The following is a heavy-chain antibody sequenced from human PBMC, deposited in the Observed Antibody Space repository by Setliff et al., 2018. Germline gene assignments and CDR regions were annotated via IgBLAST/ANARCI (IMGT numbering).Heavy chain of an antibody. V-gene: IGHV1-18*01. Sequence: ASVKVSCKTSGYTFSSYGISWVRQAPGQGLQWMGWISAANGHTKNVQEFQGRVTMTTDTTTSTAYMELRSLRSDDTAVYYCARERAYDGINYYGMDVWGQGTTVTVS. CDR1: GYTFSSYG. D-gene: IGHD3-22*01. CDR3: ARERAYDGINYYGMDV. J-gene: IGHJ6*01. CDR2: ISAANGHT.